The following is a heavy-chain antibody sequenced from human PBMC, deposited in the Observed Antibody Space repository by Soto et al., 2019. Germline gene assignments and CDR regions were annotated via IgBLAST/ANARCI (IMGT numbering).Heavy chain of an antibody. Sequence: QVQLVQSGAEVKKPGASVKVSCKVSGYTFTGNYMHWMRQAPGQGPAWMGWINPRIGDTDYAQKFHGRVTITRDTSTSTAYMELSRLTSDDTAIYFCVRGGGVDVVTPTRIVFDSWGQGTLLTVSS. CDR2: INPRIGDT. V-gene: IGHV1-2*02. D-gene: IGHD2-21*02. CDR1: GYTFTGNY. CDR3: VRGGGVDVVTPTRIVFDS. J-gene: IGHJ4*02.